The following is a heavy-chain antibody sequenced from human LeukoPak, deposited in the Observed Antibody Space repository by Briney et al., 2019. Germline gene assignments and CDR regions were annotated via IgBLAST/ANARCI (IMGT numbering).Heavy chain of an antibody. CDR3: AAVWFGELFADEPQDKYYMDV. V-gene: IGHV1-18*01. CDR2: ISTYNGNT. J-gene: IGHJ6*03. D-gene: IGHD3-10*01. CDR1: GYTFTNYG. Sequence: APVKVSCKASGYTFTNYGISWVRQAPGQGLEWMGWISTYNGNTNYAQKLQGRVTMTTDTSTSTAYMELRRLRSEDTAVYYCAAVWFGELFADEPQDKYYMDVWGKGTTVTISS.